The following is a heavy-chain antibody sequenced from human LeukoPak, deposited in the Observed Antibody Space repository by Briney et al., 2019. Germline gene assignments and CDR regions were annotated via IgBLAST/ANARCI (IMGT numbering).Heavy chain of an antibody. CDR1: GGSISSYY. D-gene: IGHD3-22*01. V-gene: IGHV4-59*01. Sequence: SETLSLTCTVSGGSISSYYWSWIRQPPGKGLEWVRYIYYSGSTNYNPSLKSRVTISVDTSKNQFSLKLSSVTAADTAVYYCARGYDSSGYYPEYFQHWGQGTLVTVSS. J-gene: IGHJ1*01. CDR3: ARGYDSSGYYPEYFQH. CDR2: IYYSGST.